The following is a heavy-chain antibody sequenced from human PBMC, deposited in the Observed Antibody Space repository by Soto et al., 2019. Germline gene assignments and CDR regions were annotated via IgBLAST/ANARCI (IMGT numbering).Heavy chain of an antibody. V-gene: IGHV3-15*07. CDR1: GFSFSNAW. Sequence: GGSLRLSCAASGFSFSNAWINWVRQAPGKGLEWVGRIKSKTDGGTTDYAAPVKGRFAISRDDSKNMVYLQMNSLKTEDTAVYYCTTDLYTTMLVVRFDYWGHGTLVTVSS. D-gene: IGHD6-13*01. J-gene: IGHJ4*01. CDR2: IKSKTDGGTT. CDR3: TTDLYTTMLVVRFDY.